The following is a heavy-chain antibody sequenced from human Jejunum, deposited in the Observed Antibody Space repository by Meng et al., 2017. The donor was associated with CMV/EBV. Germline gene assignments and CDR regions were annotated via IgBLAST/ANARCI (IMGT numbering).Heavy chain of an antibody. CDR3: ARRYYYDSSGYYLDY. V-gene: IGHV3-66*02. CDR1: GFTVISNC. J-gene: IGHJ4*02. Sequence: GFTVISNCMIWVRQAPGKGLEWVSVIYAGGGTYYVDSVKGRFTISRDNSKNTLFLQMNSLRAEDTAIYYCARRYYYDSSGYYLDYWGQGTLVTVSS. CDR2: IYAGGGT. D-gene: IGHD3-22*01.